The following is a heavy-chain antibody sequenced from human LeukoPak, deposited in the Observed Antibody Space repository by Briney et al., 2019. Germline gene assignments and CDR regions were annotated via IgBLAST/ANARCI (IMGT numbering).Heavy chain of an antibody. CDR2: ISSSSSTI. V-gene: IGHV3-48*04. J-gene: IGHJ6*03. CDR1: GFTFSSYS. Sequence: GGSLRLSCAASGFTFSSYSMNWVRQAPGKGLEWVSYISSSSSTIYYADSVKGRFTISRDNAKNSLYLQMNSLRTEDTSVYYCAKDLMGYSGAFLDVWGKGTTVIVS. D-gene: IGHD5-12*01. CDR3: AKDLMGYSGAFLDV.